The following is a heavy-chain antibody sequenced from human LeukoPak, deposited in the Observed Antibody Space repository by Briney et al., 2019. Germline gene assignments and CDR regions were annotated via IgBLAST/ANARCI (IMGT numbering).Heavy chain of an antibody. CDR3: AAGFEVSYEIFNAFAL. CDR2: IYYSGST. D-gene: IGHD2/OR15-2a*01. J-gene: IGHJ3*01. V-gene: IGHV4-39*01. CDR1: GGSISSSSYY. Sequence: SETLSLTCTVSGGSISSSSYYWGWIRQPPGKGLEWIGSIYYSGSTYYNSSLKSRVTISVDTSKNQFSLKLSSATAADTAVYYCAAGFEVSYEIFNAFALWGQGTLVTVSS.